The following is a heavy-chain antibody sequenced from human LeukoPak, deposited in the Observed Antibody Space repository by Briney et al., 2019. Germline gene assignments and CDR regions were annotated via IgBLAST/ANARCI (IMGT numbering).Heavy chain of an antibody. Sequence: GGSLRLSCAASGFIFHTYAMSWVRQPPGKGLEWVSTITASGNYTAYADSVKGRFTISRDSSKNTVYLQMNSLRAEDTAVYYCARRTGALCTKSICRFDSWGRGTLVAVSS. V-gene: IGHV3-23*01. CDR3: ARRTGALCTKSICRFDS. J-gene: IGHJ4*02. CDR2: ITASGNYT. CDR1: GFIFHTYA. D-gene: IGHD2-8*01.